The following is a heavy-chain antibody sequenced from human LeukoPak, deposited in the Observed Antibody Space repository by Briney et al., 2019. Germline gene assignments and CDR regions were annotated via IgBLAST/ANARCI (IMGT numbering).Heavy chain of an antibody. D-gene: IGHD4-23*01. CDR2: IYYSGST. J-gene: IGHJ4*02. V-gene: IGHV4-59*08. CDR3: ARHTTVVPPHYFDY. CDR1: GGSISSCY. Sequence: SETLSLTCTVSGGSISSCYWSWIRQPPGKGLEWIGYIYYSGSTNYNASLKNRVTISLDTSKNQISLKLSSVTAADTAVYYCARHTTVVPPHYFDYWGQGTLVTVSS.